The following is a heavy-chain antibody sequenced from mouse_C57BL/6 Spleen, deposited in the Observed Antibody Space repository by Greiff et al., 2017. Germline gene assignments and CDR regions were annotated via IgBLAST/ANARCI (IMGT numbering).Heavy chain of an antibody. CDR2: IWWDDDK. CDR3: ARSYYYGSSYYFDV. J-gene: IGHJ1*03. Sequence: QVTLKVSGPGILQPSQTLSLTCSFSGFSLSTFGMGVGWIRQPSGKGLEWLAHIWWDDDKYYNPALKSRLTISKATSKNQVFLKIANVDTADTATYYCARSYYYGSSYYFDVWGTGTTVTVSS. V-gene: IGHV8-8*01. CDR1: GFSLSTFGMG. D-gene: IGHD1-1*01.